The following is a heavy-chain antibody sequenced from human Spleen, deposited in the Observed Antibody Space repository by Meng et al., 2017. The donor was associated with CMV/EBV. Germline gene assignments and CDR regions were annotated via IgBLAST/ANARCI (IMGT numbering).Heavy chain of an antibody. V-gene: IGHV3-21*01. CDR1: GFTFSNYS. CDR3: ARQSITGTTNYYGMDV. Sequence: GGSLRLSCAASGFTFSNYSMHWVRQAPGKGLEWVSSISSTSTYIYYADSLKGRFTISRDNAKNSLYLQLNSLRAEDTAVYYGARQSITGTTNYYGMDVWGQGTTVTVSS. J-gene: IGHJ6*02. CDR2: ISSTSTYI. D-gene: IGHD1-20*01.